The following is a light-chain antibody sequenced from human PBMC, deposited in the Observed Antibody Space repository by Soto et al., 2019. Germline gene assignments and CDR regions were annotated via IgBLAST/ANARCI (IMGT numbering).Light chain of an antibody. Sequence: DIQLTQSPSTLSASVGDSVIITCRASQNISISLAWYQHKPGKAPKLLMFDVSNLESGVPSRFSGSGSGTEFTLTISSLHSDDFATYYCQQYDYSRTFGQGTKVDIK. V-gene: IGKV1-5*01. J-gene: IGKJ1*01. CDR1: QNISIS. CDR3: QQYDYSRT. CDR2: DVS.